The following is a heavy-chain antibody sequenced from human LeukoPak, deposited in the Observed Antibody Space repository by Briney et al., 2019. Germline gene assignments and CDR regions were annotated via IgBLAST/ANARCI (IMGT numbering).Heavy chain of an antibody. Sequence: SQTLSLTCTISGDSVSSNSAAWNWIRQSPSRGLEWLGRTYYRSKWYTDYALSVKSRMTVNPDTSKNQFSLQLNSVTPEDTAVYYCARGYGYYFDYWGQGTLVTVSP. CDR1: GDSVSSNSAA. D-gene: IGHD5-18*01. CDR2: TYYRSKWYT. V-gene: IGHV6-1*01. CDR3: ARGYGYYFDY. J-gene: IGHJ4*02.